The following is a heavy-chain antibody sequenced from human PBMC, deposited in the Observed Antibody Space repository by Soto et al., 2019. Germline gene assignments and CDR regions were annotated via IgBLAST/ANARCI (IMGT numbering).Heavy chain of an antibody. CDR2: IKPDGSEK. CDR3: SRGRYQLLWGDY. J-gene: IGHJ4*02. V-gene: IGHV3-7*01. D-gene: IGHD2-2*01. CDR1: GFAFNNYW. Sequence: GGSLRLSCAASGFAFNNYWMNWVRQAPGKGLEWVANIKPDGSEKYYVDSVKGRFTISRDNAKNSLYLQMSSLRAEDTAVYYCSRGRYQLLWGDYWGQGSLVTVSS.